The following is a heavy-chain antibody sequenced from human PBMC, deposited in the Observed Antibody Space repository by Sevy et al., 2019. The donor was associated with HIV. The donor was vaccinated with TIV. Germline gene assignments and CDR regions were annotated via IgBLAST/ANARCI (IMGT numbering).Heavy chain of an antibody. Sequence: SETLSLTCTVSGGSITSLYWGWIRQPPGKGLEWIANIYYNGNTNYNPSLKSRVTISLDTSKNQFSLRLSSVIAADTAIYYCAGENVWGRGYSWGQGTLVTVSS. D-gene: IGHD1-26*01. J-gene: IGHJ4*02. V-gene: IGHV4-59*08. CDR2: IYYNGNT. CDR3: AGENVWGRGYS. CDR1: GGSITSLY.